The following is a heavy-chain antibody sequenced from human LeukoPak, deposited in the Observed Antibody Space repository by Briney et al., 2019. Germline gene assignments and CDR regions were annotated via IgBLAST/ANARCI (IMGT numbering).Heavy chain of an antibody. V-gene: IGHV1-69*13. D-gene: IGHD5-18*01. CDR1: GGTPSSYA. J-gene: IGHJ6*02. CDR2: ILPLFGTA. Sequence: SVKVSCKASGGTPSSYATSWVRHAPGQGLEWKGGILPLFGTATYAQKLQGRVTITAAESTSTAYMELSSLRSEDTAVYYCARDASGGRQLWSNGMDVWGQGTTVTVSS. CDR3: ARDASGGRQLWSNGMDV.